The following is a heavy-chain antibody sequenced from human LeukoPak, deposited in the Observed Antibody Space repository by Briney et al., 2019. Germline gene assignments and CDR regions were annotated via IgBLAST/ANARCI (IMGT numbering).Heavy chain of an antibody. CDR3: ARDSANGSNWYFDY. Sequence: SETLSLTCAVYGGSFSGYYWSWIRQPPGKGLEWIGEINHSGSTNYNPSLKSRVTISVDKSKNQFSLNLNSVTAADTAVYYCARDSANGSNWYFDYGGQGTLVTVSS. CDR1: GGSFSGYY. V-gene: IGHV4-34*01. CDR2: INHSGST. D-gene: IGHD5-24*01. J-gene: IGHJ4*02.